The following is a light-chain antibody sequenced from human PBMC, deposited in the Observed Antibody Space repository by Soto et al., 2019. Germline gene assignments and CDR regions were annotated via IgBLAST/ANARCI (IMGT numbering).Light chain of an antibody. CDR2: GNI. CDR3: NSYINTTIPV. Sequence: QSVLTQPPSVSGAPGQRVTISCTGSSSNIGADYDVHWYQQRPGTAPKLLIFGNINRPSGVPDRFSGSKSGTSASLAITGLQAEDEGDYYCNSYINTTIPVFGGGTKLTVL. CDR1: SSNIGADYD. V-gene: IGLV1-40*01. J-gene: IGLJ3*02.